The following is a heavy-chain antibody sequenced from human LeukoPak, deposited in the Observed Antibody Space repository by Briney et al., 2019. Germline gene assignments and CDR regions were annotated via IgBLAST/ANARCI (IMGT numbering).Heavy chain of an antibody. D-gene: IGHD4-23*01. Sequence: PGGSLRLSCVASGFTFSSNWMSWVRQAPGKGLEWVGNIQPDGRDQYPVDFLKGRFTASGANAQNSLYLQMNSLRAEDTAVYYCATHEVTVVTRSTFDNWGQGTLVTVSS. CDR1: GFTFSSNW. CDR2: IQPDGRDQ. CDR3: ATHEVTVVTRSTFDN. J-gene: IGHJ4*02. V-gene: IGHV3-7*01.